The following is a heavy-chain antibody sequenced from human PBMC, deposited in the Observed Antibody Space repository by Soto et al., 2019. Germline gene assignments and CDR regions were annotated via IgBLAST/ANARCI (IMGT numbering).Heavy chain of an antibody. CDR1: GYSFTSYW. CDR3: AGGGVRGVITRSRDYYGMDV. Sequence: PGESLKISCKGSGYSFTSYWIGWVRQMPGKGLEWLGIIYPGDSDTRYSPSFQGQVTISADKSISTAYLQWSSLKASDTAMYYCAGGGVRGVITRSRDYYGMDVWGQGTTVTVSS. J-gene: IGHJ6*02. D-gene: IGHD3-10*01. V-gene: IGHV5-51*01. CDR2: IYPGDSDT.